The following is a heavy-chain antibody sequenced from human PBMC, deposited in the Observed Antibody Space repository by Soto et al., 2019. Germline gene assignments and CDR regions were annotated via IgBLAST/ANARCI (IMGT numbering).Heavy chain of an antibody. J-gene: IGHJ4*02. CDR2: FTGGGKT. CDR1: GFTFSSYS. Sequence: EVQLLESGGGLVQPGGSLRVSCVASGFTFSSYSMTWVRQAPGKGLEWVSTFTGGGKTYYADSVKGRFTISRDNSNNTLYLQMNTLRVEDTATYFCATATKVQGRFWGQGTLVTVSS. V-gene: IGHV3-23*01. D-gene: IGHD4-17*01. CDR3: ATATKVQGRF.